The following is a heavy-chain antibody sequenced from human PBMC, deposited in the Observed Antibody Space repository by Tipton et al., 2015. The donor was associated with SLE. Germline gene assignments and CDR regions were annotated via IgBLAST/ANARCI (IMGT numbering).Heavy chain of an antibody. V-gene: IGHV4-59*08. Sequence: TLSLTCTVSGGSISSYYWSWIRQPPGKGLEWIGYIYYSGSTNYNPSLKSRVTISVDTSKNQFSLKLSSVTAADTAVYYCARHCQIYSFVYWGQGSLVTVSS. CDR1: GGSISSYY. J-gene: IGHJ4*02. D-gene: IGHD2/OR15-2a*01. CDR2: IYYSGST. CDR3: ARHCQIYSFVY.